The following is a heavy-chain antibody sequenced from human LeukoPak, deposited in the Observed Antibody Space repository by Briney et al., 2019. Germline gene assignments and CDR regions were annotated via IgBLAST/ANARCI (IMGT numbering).Heavy chain of an antibody. CDR1: GFTFSSYA. V-gene: IGHV3-23*01. Sequence: GGSLRLSCAASGFTFSSYAMSWVRQAPGKGLEWVSAISGSGGSTYYADSVKGRFTISRDNSKNTLYLQMNSLRAEDTAVYYRARDYGDLNSIGYYYYGMDVWGQGTTVTVSS. J-gene: IGHJ6*02. D-gene: IGHD4-17*01. CDR2: ISGSGGST. CDR3: ARDYGDLNSIGYYYYGMDV.